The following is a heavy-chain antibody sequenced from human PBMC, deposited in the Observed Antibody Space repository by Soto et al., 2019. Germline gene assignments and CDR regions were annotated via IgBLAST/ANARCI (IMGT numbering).Heavy chain of an antibody. CDR2: ISKSGSTI. D-gene: IGHD3-22*01. Sequence: QVQLVESGGGMVKPGGSLRLSCAASGFTFSDYYMSWIRQAPGKGLEWISYISKSGSTIYYADSVKGRVTIPRDNAKNSLYLQMNSLRAEDTAVYYCARDDLSDSSRYNFSFDHWGQGTLVTDSS. J-gene: IGHJ4*02. V-gene: IGHV3-11*01. CDR3: ARDDLSDSSRYNFSFDH. CDR1: GFTFSDYY.